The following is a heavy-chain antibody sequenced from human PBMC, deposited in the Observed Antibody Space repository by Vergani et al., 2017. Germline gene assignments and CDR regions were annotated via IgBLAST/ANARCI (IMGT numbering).Heavy chain of an antibody. CDR1: GYTFTTYA. Sequence: QVQLVQSGAEVKKPGASVKVSCKASGYTFTTYAMHWVRQAPGQRLEWMVWINADNGNTKYSQKLQGRVTITRDTAASTAYMELSSLRSEDTAVFYCAREIITADGTHLSYFDYWGQGTLVTVSS. D-gene: IGHD3-10*01. CDR2: INADNGNT. V-gene: IGHV1-3*01. CDR3: AREIITADGTHLSYFDY. J-gene: IGHJ4*02.